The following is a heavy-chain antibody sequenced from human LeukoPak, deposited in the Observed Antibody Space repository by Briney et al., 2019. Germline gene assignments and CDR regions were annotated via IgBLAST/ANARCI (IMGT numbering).Heavy chain of an antibody. V-gene: IGHV4-59*01. CDR1: GGSNSSYY. D-gene: IGHD4-17*01. CDR3: ARVLYGDSPRDYYGMDV. Sequence: SETLSLTCTVSGGSNSSYYWSWIRQPPGKGLEWIGYIYYSGSTNYNPSFKSRVTISVDTSKNQFSLKLSSVTAADTAVYYCARVLYGDSPRDYYGMDVWGQGTTVTVSS. J-gene: IGHJ6*02. CDR2: IYYSGST.